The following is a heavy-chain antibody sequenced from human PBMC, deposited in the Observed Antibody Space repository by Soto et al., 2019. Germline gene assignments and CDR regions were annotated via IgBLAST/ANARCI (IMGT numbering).Heavy chain of an antibody. J-gene: IGHJ6*02. CDR3: ARQGFGQLHGLVDV. D-gene: IGHD3-10*01. CDR1: GGSISSSSYY. Sequence: SETLSLTCTVSGGSISSSSYYWGWIRQPPGKGLEWIGSIHYGGSTYYNPSLKSRVTISVDRSKNQFSLKLSSVTAADTALYYCARQGFGQLHGLVDVWGPGTTVTVSS. CDR2: IHYGGST. V-gene: IGHV4-39*07.